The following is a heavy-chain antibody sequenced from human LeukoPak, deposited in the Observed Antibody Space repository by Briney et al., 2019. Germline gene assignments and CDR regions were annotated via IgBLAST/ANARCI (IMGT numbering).Heavy chain of an antibody. J-gene: IGHJ5*02. Sequence: ASVKVSCKASGYTFTSYYMHWVRQAPGQGLEWMGWISAYNGNTNYAQKLQGRVTMTTDTSTSTAYMELRSLRSDDTAVYYCARDRGGMRFDPWGQGTLVTVSS. CDR3: ARDRGGMRFDP. V-gene: IGHV1-18*04. CDR2: ISAYNGNT. CDR1: GYTFTSYY. D-gene: IGHD3-16*01.